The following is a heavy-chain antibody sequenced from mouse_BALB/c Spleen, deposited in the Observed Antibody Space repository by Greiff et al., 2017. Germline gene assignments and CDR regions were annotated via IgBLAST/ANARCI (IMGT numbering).Heavy chain of an antibody. CDR2: ISSGGSYT. V-gene: IGHV5-6-4*01. CDR1: GFTFSSYT. CDR3: TRDGYFYAMDY. D-gene: IGHD2-3*01. J-gene: IGHJ4*01. Sequence: DVHLVESGGGLVKPGGSLKLSCAASGFTFSSYTMSWVRQTPEKRLEWVATISSGGSYTYYPDSVKGRFTISRDNAKNTLYLQMSSLKSEDTAMYYCTRDGYFYAMDYWGQGTSVTVSS.